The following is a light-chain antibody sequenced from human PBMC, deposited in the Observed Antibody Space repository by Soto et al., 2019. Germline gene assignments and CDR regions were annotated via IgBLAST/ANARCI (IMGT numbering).Light chain of an antibody. V-gene: IGKV1-5*03. J-gene: IGKJ1*01. CDR2: KAS. CDR1: QSISRW. Sequence: DIQMTQSPSTLSASVGDRVTISCRASQSISRWLACYQQKPGKAPKLLIYKASTLESGVPSRFSGSGSGTEFTLTISSLQPDDFATYYCQQYNSYSRTFGQGTKV. CDR3: QQYNSYSRT.